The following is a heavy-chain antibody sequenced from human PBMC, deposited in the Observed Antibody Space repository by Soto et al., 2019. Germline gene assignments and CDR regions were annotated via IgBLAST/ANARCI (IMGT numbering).Heavy chain of an antibody. CDR2: ISTSTSTI. D-gene: IGHD3-3*01. CDR3: AKDVLRFLEWLAFYGMDV. J-gene: IGHJ6*02. Sequence: GGSLRLSCAASGFSFSSYDMIWVRQAPGKGLEWVSYISTSTSTITYADSVKGRFTISRDDAKNSLHLQMNSLRAEDTAVYYCAKDVLRFLEWLAFYGMDVWGQGTTVTVSS. V-gene: IGHV3-48*01. CDR1: GFSFSSYD.